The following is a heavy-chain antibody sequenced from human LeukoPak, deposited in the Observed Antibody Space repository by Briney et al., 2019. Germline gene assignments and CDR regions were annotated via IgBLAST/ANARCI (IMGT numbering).Heavy chain of an antibody. V-gene: IGHV3-7*05. J-gene: IGHJ4*02. CDR1: GFTFSTNW. CDR3: AREQDNSGPLFDY. D-gene: IGHD3-22*01. CDR2: INEDGDAR. Sequence: GGSLRLSCAASGFTFSTNWMSWVRQAAGKGLEWVANINEDGDARAYVDSVKGRFTISRDNAKNSLYLQMSSLRAEDTAAYYCAREQDNSGPLFDYWGQGTLVTVSS.